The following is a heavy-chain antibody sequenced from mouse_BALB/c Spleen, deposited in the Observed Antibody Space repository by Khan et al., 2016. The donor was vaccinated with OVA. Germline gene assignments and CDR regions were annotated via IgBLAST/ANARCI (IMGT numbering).Heavy chain of an antibody. CDR3: ARTGYYYFDY. D-gene: IGHD2-3*01. CDR1: GFTFSGFG. J-gene: IGHJ2*01. CDR2: ISRDSNTI. V-gene: IGHV5-17*02. Sequence: EVELVESGGGLVQTGGSRKLSCAASGFTFSGFGMHWVRQAPEKGLEWVAYISRDSNTIYYADTVKVRFTISRDNPKHTLVLQMTSLRSEDTSMYYCARTGYYYFDYWRQGTTLTVSS.